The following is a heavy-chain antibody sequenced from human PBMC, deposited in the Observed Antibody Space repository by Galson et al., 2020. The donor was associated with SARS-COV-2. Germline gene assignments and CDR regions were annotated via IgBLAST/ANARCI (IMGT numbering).Heavy chain of an antibody. CDR2: ISYDGRNK. CDR1: GFTFSSYG. Sequence: GESLKISCAASGFTFSSYGMHWVRQAPGKGLEWVAVISYDGRNKYYADSVKGRFTISRDNSKNTLYLQMNSLRAEDTAVYYCAKDWGYCSSTSCLYYGMDVWGQGTTVTVSS. V-gene: IGHV3-30*18. D-gene: IGHD2-2*01. CDR3: AKDWGYCSSTSCLYYGMDV. J-gene: IGHJ6*02.